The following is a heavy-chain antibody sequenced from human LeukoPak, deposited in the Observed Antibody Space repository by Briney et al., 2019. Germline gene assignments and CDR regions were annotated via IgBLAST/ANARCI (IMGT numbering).Heavy chain of an antibody. D-gene: IGHD6-13*01. CDR3: ARPAAAGTDY. CDR1: GYTFTNYF. V-gene: IGHV1-2*02. Sequence: ASVPVSCKATGYTFTNYFIHGVRQAPGQGREWMGWISPNSGDTKYAQKFQGRVTLTRDTSISTAYLELSRLRSDDTAVYYCARPAAAGTDYWGQGALVTVSS. J-gene: IGHJ4*02. CDR2: ISPNSGDT.